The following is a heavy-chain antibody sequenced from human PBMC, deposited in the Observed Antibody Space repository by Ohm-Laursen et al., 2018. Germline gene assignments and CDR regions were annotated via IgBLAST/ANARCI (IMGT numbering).Heavy chain of an antibody. CDR2: IYYSGTT. D-gene: IGHD6-19*01. J-gene: IGHJ3*02. CDR3: ARVKQWLIYAFDI. CDR1: GAPISTHY. V-gene: IGHV4-59*11. Sequence: SDTLSLTCTVSGAPISTHYWSWIRQPPGKGLEWIGYIYYSGTTNYNPSLKNRVTISLNTSKNQFSLKLSSVTAADTAVYYCARVKQWLIYAFDIWGQGTMVTVSS.